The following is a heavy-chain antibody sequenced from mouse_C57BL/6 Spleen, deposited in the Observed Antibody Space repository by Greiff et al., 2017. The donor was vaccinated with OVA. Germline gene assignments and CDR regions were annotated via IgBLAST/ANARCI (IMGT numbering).Heavy chain of an antibody. CDR2: ISYDGSN. CDR1: GYSITSGYY. CDR3: ATIYYDYGGFAY. Sequence: EVQLVESGPGLVKPSQSLSLTCSVTGYSITSGYYWNWIRQFPGNKLEWMGYISYDGSNNYNPSLKNRISITRDTSKNQFFLKLNSVTTEDTATYYCATIYYDYGGFAYWGQGTLVTVSA. D-gene: IGHD2-4*01. J-gene: IGHJ3*01. V-gene: IGHV3-6*01.